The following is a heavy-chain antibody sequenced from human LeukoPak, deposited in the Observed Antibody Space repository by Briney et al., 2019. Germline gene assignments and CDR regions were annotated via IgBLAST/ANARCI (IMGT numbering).Heavy chain of an antibody. Sequence: SETLSLTCAVYGGSFSGYYWSWIRQPPGKGLEWIGEINHSGSTNYNPSLKSRVTISVDTSKNQFSLKPSSVTAADTAVYYCARGRLKGYCSGGSCYSTRYYFDYWGQGTLVTVSS. CDR2: INHSGST. D-gene: IGHD2-15*01. J-gene: IGHJ4*02. CDR1: GGSFSGYY. V-gene: IGHV4-34*01. CDR3: ARGRLKGYCSGGSCYSTRYYFDY.